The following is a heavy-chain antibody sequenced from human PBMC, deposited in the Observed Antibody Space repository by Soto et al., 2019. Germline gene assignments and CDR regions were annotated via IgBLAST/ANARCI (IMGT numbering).Heavy chain of an antibody. Sequence: GESLKISCNASGYSFTTYWIGWVRQMTGKGLEWMGIIYPGDSDTRYRPSFQGPVTISADKSITTAYLQWSSLKASDTAMYYCAKLTGGITGSRGFGHFDYWGQVTLVTAFS. V-gene: IGHV5-51*01. CDR3: AKLTGGITGSRGFGHFDY. D-gene: IGHD1-20*01. CDR2: IYPGDSDT. CDR1: GYSFTTYW. J-gene: IGHJ4*02.